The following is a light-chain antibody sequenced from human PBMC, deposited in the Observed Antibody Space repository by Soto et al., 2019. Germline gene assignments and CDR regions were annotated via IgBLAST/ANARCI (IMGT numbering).Light chain of an antibody. CDR1: QSVSSN. CDR2: GAS. CDR3: QQYNNWPLFT. Sequence: EIVMTQSPATLSVSPGERATLSCRASQSVSSNLAWYQQKPGQAPRLLIYGASTRATGIPARFSGSGSGTEFTLPISSLQSEDFAAYYCQQYNNWPLFTFGPGTKVDIK. V-gene: IGKV3-15*01. J-gene: IGKJ3*01.